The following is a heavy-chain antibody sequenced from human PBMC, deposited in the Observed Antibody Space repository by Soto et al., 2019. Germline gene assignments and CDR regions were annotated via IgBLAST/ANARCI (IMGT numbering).Heavy chain of an antibody. J-gene: IGHJ4*02. Sequence: QVQLQESGPGLVKPSETLSLTCNVSGASITTYYWSWIGQPPGKGLEWIGYIYYSGHINYNPSLKSRVTISVDTSKNQFSLKLSSVTAADTAVYYCARHGATNWGGFFVSWGLGTLVSVSS. CDR3: ARHGATNWGGFFVS. CDR2: IYYSGHI. D-gene: IGHD7-27*01. CDR1: GASITTYY. V-gene: IGHV4-59*08.